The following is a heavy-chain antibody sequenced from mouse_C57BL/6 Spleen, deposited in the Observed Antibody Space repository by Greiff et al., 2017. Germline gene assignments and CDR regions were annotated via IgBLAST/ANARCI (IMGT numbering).Heavy chain of an antibody. J-gene: IGHJ4*01. D-gene: IGHD2-1*01. CDR1: GYSFTGYY. V-gene: IGHV1-42*01. Sequence: EVQLQQSGPELVKPGASVKISCKASGYSFTGYYMNWVKQSPEKSLEWIGEINPSTGGTTYNQKFKAKATLTVDKSSSTAYMQLKSLTSEDSAVYYCARYVNYDYYAMDYWGQGTSVTVSS. CDR3: ARYVNYDYYAMDY. CDR2: INPSTGGT.